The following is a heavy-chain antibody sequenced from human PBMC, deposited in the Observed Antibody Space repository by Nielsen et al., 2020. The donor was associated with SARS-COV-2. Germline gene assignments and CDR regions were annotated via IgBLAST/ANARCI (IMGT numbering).Heavy chain of an antibody. CDR3: ARDWSIFVDYYGMDV. CDR2: ISAYNGNT. D-gene: IGHD3-3*01. J-gene: IGHJ6*02. V-gene: IGHV1-18*01. CDR1: GYTFTSYA. Sequence: ASVKVSCKASGYTFTSYAISWVRQAPGQGLEWMGWISAYNGNTNYAQKLQGRVTMTTDTSTSTAYMELRSLRSDDTAVYYCARDWSIFVDYYGMDVWGQGTTVTVSS.